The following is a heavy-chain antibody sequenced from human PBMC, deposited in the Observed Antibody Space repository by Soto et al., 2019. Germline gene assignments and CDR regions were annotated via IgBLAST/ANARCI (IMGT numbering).Heavy chain of an antibody. V-gene: IGHV1-46*01. D-gene: IGHD3-3*01. CDR2: INPSGGST. Sequence: ASVKVSCKASGYTFTSCYMHWVRQAPGQGLEWMRIINPSGGSTSYAQKFQGRVTMTRDTSTSTVYMELSSLRSEDTAVYYCARGDDYDFWSGPPEDYYYYGMDVWGQGTKVTVSS. J-gene: IGHJ6*02. CDR3: ARGDDYDFWSGPPEDYYYYGMDV. CDR1: GYTFTSCY.